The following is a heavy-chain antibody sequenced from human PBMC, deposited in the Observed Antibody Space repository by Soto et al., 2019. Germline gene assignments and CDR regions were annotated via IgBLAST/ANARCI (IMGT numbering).Heavy chain of an antibody. D-gene: IGHD2-8*01. CDR3: AKDRQTDGRWLFDH. Sequence: EVQLLESGGDLVQPGGSLRLSCAASGFSFGIYAMSWVRQAPGKGLEWVSGLFGNGGGISYADSVKGRFTISRDNSNNMLYLQIHNLRAEDTAIYYCAKDRQTDGRWLFDHWGQGTLVTVSS. CDR1: GFSFGIYA. J-gene: IGHJ4*02. V-gene: IGHV3-23*01. CDR2: LFGNGGGI.